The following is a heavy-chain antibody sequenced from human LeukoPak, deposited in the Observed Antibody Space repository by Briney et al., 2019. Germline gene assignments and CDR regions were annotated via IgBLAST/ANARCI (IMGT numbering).Heavy chain of an antibody. CDR2: IYSGGST. CDR3: ASYDSSGYFFAFDI. CDR1: GFTFSSYA. J-gene: IGHJ3*02. D-gene: IGHD3-22*01. V-gene: IGHV3-23*03. Sequence: GGSLRLSCAASGFTFSSYAMSWVRQAPGKGLEWVSVIYSGGSTYYADSVKGRFTISRDNSKNTLYLQMNSLRAEDTAVYYCASYDSSGYFFAFDIWGQGTMVTVSS.